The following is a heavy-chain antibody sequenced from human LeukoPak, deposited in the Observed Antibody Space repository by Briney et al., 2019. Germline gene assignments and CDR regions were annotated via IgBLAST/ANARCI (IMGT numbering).Heavy chain of an antibody. J-gene: IGHJ4*02. V-gene: IGHV4-39*07. CDR3: ASLVGSGHDY. Sequence: PSETLSLTCTVSGGSISSSSYYWGWIRQPPGKGLEWIGSIYYSGSTYYNPSLKSRVTISVDTSKNQFSLKLSSVTAADTAVYYCASLVGSGHDYWGQGTLVTVSS. CDR1: GGSISSSSYY. D-gene: IGHD5-12*01. CDR2: IYYSGST.